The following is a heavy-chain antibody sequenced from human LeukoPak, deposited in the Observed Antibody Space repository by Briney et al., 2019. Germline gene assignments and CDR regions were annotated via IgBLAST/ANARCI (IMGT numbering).Heavy chain of an antibody. CDR3: ARDPYSSTWSYGMDV. CDR1: GFTFSSYW. V-gene: IGHV3-7*05. Sequence: PGGSLRLSCAAPGFTFSSYWMSWVLQAPGKGLDWVANIKQDGSEEVYVDSVKGRFTISRDNAKNSLFLQMNTLRAEDTAVYYCARDPYSSTWSYGMDVWGQGTTVTVSS. D-gene: IGHD6-6*01. CDR2: IKQDGSEE. J-gene: IGHJ6*02.